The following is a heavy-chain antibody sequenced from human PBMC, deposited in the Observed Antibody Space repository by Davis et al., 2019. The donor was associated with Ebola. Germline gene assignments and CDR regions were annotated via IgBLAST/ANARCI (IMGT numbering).Heavy chain of an antibody. CDR2: ISSDSDYI. Sequence: GGSLRLSCAASGFTFSTYSMSWVRQAPGKGLEWVSSISSDSDYIYYADSAKGRFTISRDNAKNSLYLQMNSLRAEDTAVYYCAKPDLYFNSSGWYFDYWGQGTLVTVSS. D-gene: IGHD6-19*01. J-gene: IGHJ4*02. V-gene: IGHV3-21*01. CDR3: AKPDLYFNSSGWYFDY. CDR1: GFTFSTYS.